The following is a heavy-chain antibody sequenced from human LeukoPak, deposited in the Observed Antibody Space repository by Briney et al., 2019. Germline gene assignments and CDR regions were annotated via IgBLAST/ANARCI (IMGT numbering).Heavy chain of an antibody. D-gene: IGHD5-18*01. CDR2: INPSGGGT. CDR1: GYTFTSYY. J-gene: IGHJ4*02. V-gene: IGHV1-46*01. Sequence: ASVKVSCKASGYTFTSYYIHWVRQAPGQGLEWMGIINPSGGGTSYAQKFQGRVTMTTGTSTRTVYMELSSLRSEDTAIYYCARVRDGYSYANFDSWGQGTLVTVSS. CDR3: ARVRDGYSYANFDS.